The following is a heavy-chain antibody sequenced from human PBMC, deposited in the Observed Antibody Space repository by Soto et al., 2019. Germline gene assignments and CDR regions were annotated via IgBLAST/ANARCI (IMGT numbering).Heavy chain of an antibody. CDR1: GFTFSNAW. V-gene: IGHV4-59*01. D-gene: IGHD5-18*01. Sequence: GSLRLSCAASGFTFSNAWMNWVRQAPGKGLEWIAYIYYSGSTNYNPSLRSRVTISLDTSTNQFSLNLSSVTPADTAVYYCASMPVDTAMGNNWLDPWGQGTLVTVSS. CDR2: IYYSGST. CDR3: ASMPVDTAMGNNWLDP. J-gene: IGHJ5*02.